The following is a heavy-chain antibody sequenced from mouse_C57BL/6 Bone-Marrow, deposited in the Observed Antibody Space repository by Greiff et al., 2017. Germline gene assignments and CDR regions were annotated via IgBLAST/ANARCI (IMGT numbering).Heavy chain of an antibody. J-gene: IGHJ4*01. CDR1: GFSLSTFGMG. CDR3: ARPIYYGNHGAMDY. Sequence: QVTLKVSGPGILQPSQTLSLTCSFSGFSLSTFGMGVGWIRQPSGKGLEWLAHIWWDDDTYYNPALKSRLTISKDTSKNQVFLKIANVDTADTATYYCARPIYYGNHGAMDYWGQGTSVTVSS. D-gene: IGHD2-1*01. CDR2: IWWDDDT. V-gene: IGHV8-8*01.